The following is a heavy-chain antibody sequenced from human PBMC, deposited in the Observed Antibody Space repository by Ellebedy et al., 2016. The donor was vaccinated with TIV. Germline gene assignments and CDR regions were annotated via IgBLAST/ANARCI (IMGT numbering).Heavy chain of an antibody. V-gene: IGHV4-59*01. Sequence: MPSETLSLTCTVSGGSISSYYWSWIRQPPGKGLEWIGYIYYSGSTNYNPSLKSRVTMSVDTSKNQFSLKLSSVTAADTAVYYCARRRYYGSGSYFDPWGQGTLVTVSS. CDR1: GGSISSYY. J-gene: IGHJ5*02. CDR2: IYYSGST. D-gene: IGHD3-10*01. CDR3: ARRRYYGSGSYFDP.